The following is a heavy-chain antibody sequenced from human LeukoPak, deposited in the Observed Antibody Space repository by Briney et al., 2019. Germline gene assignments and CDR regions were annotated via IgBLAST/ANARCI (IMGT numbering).Heavy chain of an antibody. J-gene: IGHJ4*02. V-gene: IGHV3-9*01. CDR1: GFTFDGYA. Sequence: GRSLRLSCAASGFTFDGYAMHWVRQAPGKGLEWASGISWNSGSIGYADSVKGRFTISRDNAKNSLYLQMNSLRAEDTALYYCARGADCGGDCYPTIVDSWGQGTLVTV. CDR3: ARGADCGGDCYPTIVDS. CDR2: ISWNSGSI. D-gene: IGHD2-21*02.